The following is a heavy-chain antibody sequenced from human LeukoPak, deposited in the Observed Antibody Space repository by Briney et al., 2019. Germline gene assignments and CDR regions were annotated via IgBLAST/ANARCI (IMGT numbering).Heavy chain of an antibody. D-gene: IGHD6-19*01. CDR1: GGSISSYY. CDR2: IYTSVNT. Sequence: PETLSLTCTVSGGSISSYYWGWIRQPAGKGLEWIGRIYTSVNTNYNPSLKSRVTMSVDTSKNQFSLNLSSVTAADTAVDYCARGQSSGWYLESWGQGTLVTVSS. CDR3: ARGQSSGWYLES. J-gene: IGHJ4*02. V-gene: IGHV4-4*07.